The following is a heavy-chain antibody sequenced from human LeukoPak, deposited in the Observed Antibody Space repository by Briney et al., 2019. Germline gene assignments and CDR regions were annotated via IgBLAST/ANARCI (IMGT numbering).Heavy chain of an antibody. D-gene: IGHD3-10*01. J-gene: IGHJ4*02. CDR3: AKARGLHHFDY. Sequence: GRSLRLSCAASGFTFSSYGMHWVRQAPGKGLEWVAVISYDGGNKYYADSVKGRFTISRDNSKNTLYLQMNSLRAEDTAVYYCAKARGLHHFDYWGQGTLVTVSS. CDR2: ISYDGGNK. V-gene: IGHV3-30*18. CDR1: GFTFSSYG.